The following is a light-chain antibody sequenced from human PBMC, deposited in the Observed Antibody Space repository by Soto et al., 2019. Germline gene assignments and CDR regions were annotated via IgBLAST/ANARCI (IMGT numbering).Light chain of an antibody. J-gene: IGKJ1*01. CDR2: GAS. CDR3: QQYGGSRWT. V-gene: IGKV3-20*01. CDR1: QSVSSTY. Sequence: EIVLTQSPGTLSLSPGERATLSCRASQSVSSTYLAWYQQQPGQGPRLLIYGASNRATGIPDRFSGSGSGTDFTLTISRLEPEDFAVYYCQQYGGSRWTFGQGTRVDI.